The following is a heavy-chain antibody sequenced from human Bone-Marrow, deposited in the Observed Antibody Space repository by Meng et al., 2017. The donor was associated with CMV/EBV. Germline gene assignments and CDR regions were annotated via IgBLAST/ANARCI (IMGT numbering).Heavy chain of an antibody. CDR2: ISSSSSYT. V-gene: IGHV3-11*06. CDR3: ARAEVLITIFGVVINGFDY. J-gene: IGHJ4*02. Sequence: FSDYSMSWIRQAPGKGLEWVSYISSSSSYTNYADSVKGRFTISRDNAKNSLYLQMNSLRAEDTAVHYCARAEVLITIFGVVINGFDYWGQGTLVTVSS. CDR1: FSDYS. D-gene: IGHD3-3*01.